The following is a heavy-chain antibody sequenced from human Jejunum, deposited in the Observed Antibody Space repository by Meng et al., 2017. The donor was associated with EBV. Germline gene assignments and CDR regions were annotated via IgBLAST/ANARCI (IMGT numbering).Heavy chain of an antibody. Sequence: EVQLVESGGGLVKLGGSLRLSCAASGFTFSSYSMNWVSQAPGKGLEWVSYISSGSSFIYYADSVKGRFTISRDDAKNSLYLQMNNLGADDTAVYYCVRDSSFNVHWGQGTLVTVSS. V-gene: IGHV3-21*02. J-gene: IGHJ4*02. CDR1: GFTFSSYS. CDR3: VRDSSFNVH. D-gene: IGHD3-16*02. CDR2: ISSGSSFI.